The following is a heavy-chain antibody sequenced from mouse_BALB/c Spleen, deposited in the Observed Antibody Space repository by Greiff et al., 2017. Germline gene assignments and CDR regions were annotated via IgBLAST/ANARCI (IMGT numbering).Heavy chain of an antibody. D-gene: IGHD2-10*01. CDR2: IWSGGST. J-gene: IGHJ4*01. CDR3: ASAYYGNYDYAMDY. V-gene: IGHV2-2*02. Sequence: VKLVESGPGLVQPSQSLSITCTVSGFSLTSYGVHWVRQSPGKGLEWLGVIWSGGSTDYNAAFISRLSISKDNSKSKVFFKMNSLQANDTAIYYCASAYYGNYDYAMDYWGQGTSVTVSS. CDR1: GFSLTSYG.